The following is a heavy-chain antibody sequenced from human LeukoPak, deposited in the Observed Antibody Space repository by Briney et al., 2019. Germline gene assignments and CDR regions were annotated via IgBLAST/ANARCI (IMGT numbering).Heavy chain of an antibody. J-gene: IGHJ4*02. CDR3: AKDMDPYPAGGFDY. D-gene: IGHD2-8*02. V-gene: IGHV1-69*13. CDR2: IIPIFGTA. CDR1: GGTFSSYA. Sequence: GASVKVSCKASGGTFSSYAISWVRQAPGQGLEWMGGIIPIFGTANYAQKFQGRVTITADESTSTAYMELSSLRSEDTAAYNCAKDMDPYPAGGFDYWGQGTLVTVSS.